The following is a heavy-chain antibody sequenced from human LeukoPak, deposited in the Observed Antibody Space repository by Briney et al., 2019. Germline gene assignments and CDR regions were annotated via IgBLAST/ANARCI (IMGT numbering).Heavy chain of an antibody. J-gene: IGHJ4*02. CDR3: ARDLFYSVSGTYYNVGRVFNY. Sequence: GASVKVSCRASGYTFTGYYVHWVRQAPGQGLEWMGWINPNSGGTNYAQKFQGRVTMTRDTSITTAYMELTSLRSDDTAVYYCARDLFYSVSGTYYNVGRVFNYWGQGTLVTVSS. V-gene: IGHV1-2*02. CDR1: GYTFTGYY. D-gene: IGHD3-10*01. CDR2: INPNSGGT.